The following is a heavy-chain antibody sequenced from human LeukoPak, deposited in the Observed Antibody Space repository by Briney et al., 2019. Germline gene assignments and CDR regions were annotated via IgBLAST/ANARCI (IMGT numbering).Heavy chain of an antibody. CDR3: AREDDSNYGGMAFDI. D-gene: IGHD4-11*01. J-gene: IGHJ3*02. Sequence: ASVKVSCKASGGTFSSYAISWVRQDPGQGLEWMGGIIPIFGTANYAQKFQGRVTITADESTSTAYMELSSLRSEDTAVYYCAREDDSNYGGMAFDIWGQGTMVTVSS. CDR1: GGTFSSYA. V-gene: IGHV1-69*13. CDR2: IIPIFGTA.